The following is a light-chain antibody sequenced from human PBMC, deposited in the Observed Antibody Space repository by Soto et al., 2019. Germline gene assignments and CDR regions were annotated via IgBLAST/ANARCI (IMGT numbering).Light chain of an antibody. CDR3: QQRSRWLT. V-gene: IGKV3-11*01. J-gene: IGKJ4*01. CDR1: QSVGTY. CDR2: DAS. Sequence: EIVLTQSPATLSLSPGQRAALSCRASQSVGTYLAWYQQKPGQAPRLLIYDASHRATGIPDRFSGSGSGTDFTLTISSPEPEDFAVYFCQQRSRWLTFGGGTKVEIK.